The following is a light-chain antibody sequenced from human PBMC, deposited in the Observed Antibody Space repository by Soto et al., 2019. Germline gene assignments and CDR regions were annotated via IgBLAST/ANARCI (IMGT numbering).Light chain of an antibody. J-gene: IGKJ5*01. CDR3: QHYGETPIT. Sequence: IQLTQSPSSVSASVGDRVTITCRASQRIDTWLAWYQQKPGKAPNLLIYGASNLQSGVPSRFSGSGSGTDFILTISSLQPEDFATYYCQHYGETPITFGLGTRLEV. CDR1: QRIDTW. V-gene: IGKV1-12*01. CDR2: GAS.